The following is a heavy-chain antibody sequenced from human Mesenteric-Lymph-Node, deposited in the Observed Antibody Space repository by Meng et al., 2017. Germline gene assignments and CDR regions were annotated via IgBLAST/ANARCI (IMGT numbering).Heavy chain of an antibody. CDR2: INPNSGGT. J-gene: IGHJ4*02. D-gene: IGHD3-22*01. V-gene: IGHV1-2*06. CDR1: GYTFTSYG. CDR3: ARADSNYYDSSGYYYFV. Sequence: ASVKVSCKASGYTFTSYGISWVRQAPGQGLEWMGRINPNSGGTNYAQKFQGRVTMTRDTSISTAYMELSRLRSDDTAVYYCARADSNYYDSSGYYYFVWGQGTLVTVSS.